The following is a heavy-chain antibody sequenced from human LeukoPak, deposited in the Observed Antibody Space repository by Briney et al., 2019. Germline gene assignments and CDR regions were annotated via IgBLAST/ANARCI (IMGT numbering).Heavy chain of an antibody. J-gene: IGHJ6*02. CDR2: ISYDGSNK. D-gene: IGHD6-19*01. V-gene: IGHV3-30-3*01. CDR3: ARGIAVAVYYYYYGMDV. Sequence: GGSLRLSCTASGFTFSSYAMHWVRQAPGKGLEWVAVISYDGSNKYYADSVKGRFTISRDNSKNTLYLQMNSLRAEDTAVYYCARGIAVAVYYYYYGMDVWGQGTTVTVSS. CDR1: GFTFSSYA.